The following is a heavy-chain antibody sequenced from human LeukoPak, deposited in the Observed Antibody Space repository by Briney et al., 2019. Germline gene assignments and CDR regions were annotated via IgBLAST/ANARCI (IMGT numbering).Heavy chain of an antibody. CDR3: ARRLIIRGRFND. CDR1: GGSFTDCF. J-gene: IGHJ4*02. CDR2: IYHVGST. D-gene: IGHD3-10*01. Sequence: SDTLSLTCGVYGGSFTDCFWSWVRQPPGKRLEWIGEIYHVGSTNYNPSLKSRVTLSVDKSTNQVSLNLTSVTVADTAVYYCARRLIIRGRFNDWGQGTLVTVSS. V-gene: IGHV4-34*01.